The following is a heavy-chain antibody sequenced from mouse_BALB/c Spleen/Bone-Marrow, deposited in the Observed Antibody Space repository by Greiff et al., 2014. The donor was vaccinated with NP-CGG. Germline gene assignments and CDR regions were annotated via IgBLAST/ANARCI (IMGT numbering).Heavy chain of an antibody. J-gene: IGHJ2*01. V-gene: IGHV14-3*02. Sequence: EVKLMESGAELVKPGASVKLSCTASGSNIKDTYMHWVKQRPEQGLEWIGRIDPANGNTKYDPKFQGKATITADTSSNTAYLQLSSLTSEDTAVYYCASYYYGHYFDYWGQGTTLTVSS. D-gene: IGHD1-1*01. CDR1: GSNIKDTY. CDR3: ASYYYGHYFDY. CDR2: IDPANGNT.